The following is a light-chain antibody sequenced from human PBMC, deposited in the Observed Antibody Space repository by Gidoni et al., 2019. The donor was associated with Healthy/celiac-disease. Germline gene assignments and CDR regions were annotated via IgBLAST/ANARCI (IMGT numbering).Light chain of an antibody. CDR3: QQYGRSPRT. V-gene: IGKV3-20*01. CDR2: GAS. J-gene: IGKJ1*01. CDR1: QSVSSSY. Sequence: EIVLTQSPGTLSLSPGERATLSCRASQSVSSSYLAWYQQKPGQAPRLLIYGASSRAPGIPDRFSGCGSGTDFTLTISRLEPEDFAVYYCQQYGRSPRTFGQGTKVEIK.